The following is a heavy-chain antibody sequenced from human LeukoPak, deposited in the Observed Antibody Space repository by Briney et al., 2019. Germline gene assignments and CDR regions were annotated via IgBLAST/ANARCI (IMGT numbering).Heavy chain of an antibody. D-gene: IGHD6-6*01. CDR1: GFTFSDYY. J-gene: IGHJ3*01. CDR2: ISSSSSYT. V-gene: IGHV3-11*06. CDR3: ARARWWSSSSPMGV. Sequence: GGSLRLSCAASGFTFSDYYMSWIRQAPGKGLEWVSYISSSSSYTNYADSVKGRFTISRDNAKNSLYLQMNSLRAEDTAVYYRARARWWSSSSPMGVWGQGTMVTVSS.